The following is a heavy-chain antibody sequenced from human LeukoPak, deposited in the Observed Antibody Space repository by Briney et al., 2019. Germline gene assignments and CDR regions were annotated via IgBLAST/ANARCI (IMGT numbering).Heavy chain of an antibody. D-gene: IGHD3-10*01. Sequence: PWGSLRLSCEASGFTFSNYAMHWVRQAPGKVLEWVSGISWNSGSIGYADSVKGRFTISRDNAKNSLYLQMNSLRAEDTAVYYCARKNVLLWFGELDVWGKGTTVTVSS. CDR2: ISWNSGSI. J-gene: IGHJ6*04. V-gene: IGHV3-9*01. CDR1: GFTFSNYA. CDR3: ARKNVLLWFGELDV.